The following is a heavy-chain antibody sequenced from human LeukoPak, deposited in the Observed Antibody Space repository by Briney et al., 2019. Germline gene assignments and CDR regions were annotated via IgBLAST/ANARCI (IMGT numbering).Heavy chain of an antibody. CDR2: IYWNDDK. V-gene: IGHV2-5*01. CDR1: GFSLSTSGVG. D-gene: IGHD5-18*01. Sequence: SGPTLVNPTQTLTLTCTFSGFSLSTSGVGVGWIRQPPGKALEGLALIYWNDDKRYSPSLKSRLTITYDTTKNQVVLTMTNMDPVDTATYYCAHLGIQLWFQRYYFDYWGQGTLVTVSS. J-gene: IGHJ4*02. CDR3: AHLGIQLWFQRYYFDY.